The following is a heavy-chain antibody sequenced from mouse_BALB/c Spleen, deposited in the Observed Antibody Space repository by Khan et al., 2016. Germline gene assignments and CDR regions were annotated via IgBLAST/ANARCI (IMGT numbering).Heavy chain of an antibody. CDR2: INRNTGEQ. J-gene: IGHJ4*01. D-gene: IGHD2-13*01. CDR1: GYTFTNYG. CDR3: ARTCDYPYYALYS. Sequence: QIQLVQSGPELKKPGETVKISCKASGYTFTNYGMNWVKQAPGKGLKWMGWINRNTGEQTYAEECKGRFACALETSASTAYLQINNLKNEDRDTYFCARTCDYPYYALYSWGPGTSVPVSS. V-gene: IGHV9-3*02.